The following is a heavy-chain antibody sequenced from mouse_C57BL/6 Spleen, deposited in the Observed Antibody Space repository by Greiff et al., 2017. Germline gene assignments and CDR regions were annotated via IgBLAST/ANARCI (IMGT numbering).Heavy chain of an antibody. Sequence: EVKLMESGGGLVKPGGSLKLSCAASGFTFSDYGMHWVRQAPEKGLEWVAYISSGSSTIYYADTVKGRVTISRDTAKNTLFLQMTSLRSEDTAMYYCARNDYGVMDYWGQGTSVTVSS. V-gene: IGHV5-17*01. J-gene: IGHJ4*01. D-gene: IGHD2-4*01. CDR2: ISSGSSTI. CDR1: GFTFSDYG. CDR3: ARNDYGVMDY.